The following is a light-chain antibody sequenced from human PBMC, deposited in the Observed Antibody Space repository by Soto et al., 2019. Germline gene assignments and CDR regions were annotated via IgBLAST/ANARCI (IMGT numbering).Light chain of an antibody. J-gene: IGKJ1*01. Sequence: EIVVTQSPATLSVSPGERATLSCRASQSVNTNFAWYQQKPGQAPRLLIYGASTSATGIPARFSGSGSGTEFTLTISSLQSEDFAVYYWQQYNNWPSWTFGQGTKVEVK. CDR3: QQYNNWPSWT. CDR2: GAS. V-gene: IGKV3-15*01. CDR1: QSVNTN.